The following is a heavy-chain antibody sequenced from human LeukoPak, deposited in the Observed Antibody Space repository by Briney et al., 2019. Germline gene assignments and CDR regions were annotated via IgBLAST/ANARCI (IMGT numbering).Heavy chain of an antibody. Sequence: GGSLRLSCAASGFTFSSYAMHWVRQAPGKGLEWVAVISYDGSNKYYADSVKGRFTISRDNSKNTLYLQMNSLRAEDTAVYYCAYLPFGVVIHPFDYWGQGTLVTVFS. D-gene: IGHD3-3*01. CDR3: AYLPFGVVIHPFDY. CDR2: ISYDGSNK. J-gene: IGHJ4*02. CDR1: GFTFSSYA. V-gene: IGHV3-30-3*01.